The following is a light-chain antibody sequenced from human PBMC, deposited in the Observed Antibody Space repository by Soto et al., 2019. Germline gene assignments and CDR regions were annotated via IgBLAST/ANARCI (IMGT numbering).Light chain of an antibody. Sequence: SALTQPPSASGTPGQRATISCCGSNSNIGSDIVNCYQLLPGAAPEVLINTTNQRPSGVPERFSGSKSGTSASLATSGLQSEDEANSSCATWDGGLSGPFVFGTGTKVTVL. J-gene: IGLJ1*01. CDR3: ATWDGGLSGPFV. CDR2: TTN. CDR1: NSNIGSDI. V-gene: IGLV1-44*01.